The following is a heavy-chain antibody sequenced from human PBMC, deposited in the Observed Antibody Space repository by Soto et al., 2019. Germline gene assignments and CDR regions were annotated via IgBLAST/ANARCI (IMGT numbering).Heavy chain of an antibody. D-gene: IGHD5-12*01. CDR2: IYHSGST. CDR3: SAGGGLPRYY. Sequence: QLQLQESGSGLVKPSQTLSLTCAVSGGSISSGGYSWSWIRQPPGKGLEWIGYIYHSGSTYYNPSLKTRVTITVDRSKNQFPLKLSSVTAADTAVYYCSAGGGLPRYYWGQGTLVTVSS. J-gene: IGHJ4*02. V-gene: IGHV4-30-2*01. CDR1: GGSISSGGYS.